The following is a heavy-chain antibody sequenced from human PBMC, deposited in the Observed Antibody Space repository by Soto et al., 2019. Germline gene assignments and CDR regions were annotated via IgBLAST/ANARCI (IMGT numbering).Heavy chain of an antibody. CDR2: KYHSGST. V-gene: IGHV4-4*02. CDR1: GGSISSNYW. CDR3: ARVDTTMLTDGFGL. J-gene: IGHJ3*01. D-gene: IGHD5-18*01. Sequence: QVQLQESGPGLVKPSGTLSLTCAVSGGSISSNYWWSWVRQPPGKGLEWIGEKYHSGSTNYNPSLKSRVSISVAKSKNQFSLKLTSVTAADTAVYYCARVDTTMLTDGFGLWGQGTMVPVSS.